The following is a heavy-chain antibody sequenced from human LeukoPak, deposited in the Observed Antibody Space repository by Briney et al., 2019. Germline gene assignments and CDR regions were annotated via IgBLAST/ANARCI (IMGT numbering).Heavy chain of an antibody. CDR3: ARRAGAYSHPYDY. Sequence: GGSLRLSCAASGFTVAGAWMNWVRQDPGKGLEWVGLLKSKDNGGTTDYASPVKGRFTISRDDSKNILYLQMNSLKIEDTAMYYCARRAGAYSHPYDYWGQGTLVTVSS. V-gene: IGHV3-15*01. CDR2: LKSKDNGGTT. D-gene: IGHD4/OR15-4a*01. CDR1: GFTVAGAW. J-gene: IGHJ4*02.